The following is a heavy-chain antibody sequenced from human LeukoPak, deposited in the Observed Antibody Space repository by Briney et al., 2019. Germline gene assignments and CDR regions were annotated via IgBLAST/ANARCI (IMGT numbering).Heavy chain of an antibody. CDR1: GGSISSYY. CDR2: IYYSGST. D-gene: IGHD1-14*01. CDR3: ARAPERLGLDD. J-gene: IGHJ4*02. V-gene: IGHV4-59*12. Sequence: PSETLSLTCTVSGGSISSYYWSWIRQPPGKGLEWIGYIYYSGSTNYNPSLKSRVTISVDRSKNQFSLKLSSVTAADTAVYYCARAPERLGLDDWGQGTLVTVSS.